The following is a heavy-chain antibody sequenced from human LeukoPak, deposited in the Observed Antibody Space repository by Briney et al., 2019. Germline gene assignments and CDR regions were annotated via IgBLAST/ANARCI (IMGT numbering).Heavy chain of an antibody. V-gene: IGHV3-66*03. CDR3: ARDSSATIYGDYVPHYFDY. CDR1: GFTVSSNS. J-gene: IGHJ4*02. CDR2: IYSDNT. Sequence: GGSLRLSCTVSGFTVSSNSMSWVRQAPGKGLEWVSFIYSDNTHYSDSVKGRFTISRDNSKNTLYLQMNSLRAEDTAVYYCARDSSATIYGDYVPHYFDYWGQGTLVTVSS. D-gene: IGHD4-17*01.